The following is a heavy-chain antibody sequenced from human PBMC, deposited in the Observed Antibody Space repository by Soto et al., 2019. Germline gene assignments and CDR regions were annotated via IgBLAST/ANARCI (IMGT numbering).Heavy chain of an antibody. CDR1: GFTFSSYG. Sequence: EVQLLESGGGLVQPGGSLRLSCAGSGFTFSSYGKTWGRQAPGKGLEWVPFSSATCAGTYYADSVKGRFTISRDNSKNTLYLQMTSLRADDTAVYYCAKDRRAGGNYGFYSDFWGQGALVIVSS. D-gene: IGHD1-7*01. V-gene: IGHV3-23*01. J-gene: IGHJ4*02. CDR3: AKDRRAGGNYGFYSDF. CDR2: SSATCAGT.